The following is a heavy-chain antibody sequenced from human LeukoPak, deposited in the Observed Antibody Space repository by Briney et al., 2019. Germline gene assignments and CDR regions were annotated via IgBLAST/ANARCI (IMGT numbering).Heavy chain of an antibody. CDR3: ARGGVGGVSFSSWLDP. CDR2: IYYSGST. Sequence: PSETLSLTCTVSGGSISSYYWSWIRQPPGKGLEWIGYIYYSGSTYYNPSLRSRVTISVGTSKNQFSLKLSSVTAADTAVYYCARGGVGGVSFSSWLDPWGQGNVVTVSS. CDR1: GGSISSYY. V-gene: IGHV4-59*01. J-gene: IGHJ5*02. D-gene: IGHD3-10*01.